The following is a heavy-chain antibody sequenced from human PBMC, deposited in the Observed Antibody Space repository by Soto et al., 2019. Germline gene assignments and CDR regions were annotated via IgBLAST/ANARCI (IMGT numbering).Heavy chain of an antibody. J-gene: IGHJ6*02. CDR3: AKDFLNYGDYSDYYYYYGMDV. CDR2: ISWDGGST. V-gene: IGHV3-43D*04. CDR1: GFTFDDYA. Sequence: PGGSLRLSCAASGFTFDDYAMHWVRQAPGKGLEWVSLISWDGGSTYYADSVKGRFTISRDNSKNSLYLQVNSLRAEDTALYYCAKDFLNYGDYSDYYYYYGMDVWGQGTTVTVSS. D-gene: IGHD4-17*01.